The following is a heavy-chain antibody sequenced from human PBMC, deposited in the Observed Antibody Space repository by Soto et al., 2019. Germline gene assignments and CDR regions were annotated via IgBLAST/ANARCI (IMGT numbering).Heavy chain of an antibody. CDR2: IYWNDDK. V-gene: IGHV2-5*01. Sequence: QITLKESGPTLVKPTQTLTLTCTFSGFSLSTSGVGVGWIRQPPGKALEWLALIYWNDDKRYSPSLKSRLTITKDTSKNQVVLTMTNMDPVDTATYYCAYTYSSGWFFDYWGQGTLVTVSS. D-gene: IGHD6-19*01. CDR1: GFSLSTSGVG. CDR3: AYTYSSGWFFDY. J-gene: IGHJ4*02.